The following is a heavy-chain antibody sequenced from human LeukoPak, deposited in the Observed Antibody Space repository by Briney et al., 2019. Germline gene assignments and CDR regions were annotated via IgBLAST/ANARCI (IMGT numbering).Heavy chain of an antibody. CDR1: GGSISNNNYY. Sequence: PSETLSLTCTISGGSISNNNYYWGWIRQPPGKGLEWIGSIFYSGSTNYNPSLKSRVTISVDKSKNQFSLKLSSVTAADTAVYYCARVVLIAAAGTVGPIDAFDIWGQGTMVTVSS. CDR3: ARVVLIAAAGTVGPIDAFDI. D-gene: IGHD6-13*01. J-gene: IGHJ3*02. V-gene: IGHV4-39*07. CDR2: IFYSGST.